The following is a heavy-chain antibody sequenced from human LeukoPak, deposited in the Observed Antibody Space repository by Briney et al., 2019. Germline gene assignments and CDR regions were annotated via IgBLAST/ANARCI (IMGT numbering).Heavy chain of an antibody. CDR1: GGSISDAAYY. CDR3: ARETSGSHPSPDAFDI. V-gene: IGHV4-61*08. J-gene: IGHJ3*02. CDR2: IYYSGST. D-gene: IGHD1-26*01. Sequence: PSETLSLTCTVSGGSISDAAYYWSWIRQPPGKGLEWIGYIYYSGSTNYNPSLKSRVTISVDTSKNQFSLKLSSVTAADTAVYYCARETSGSHPSPDAFDIWGQGTMVTVSS.